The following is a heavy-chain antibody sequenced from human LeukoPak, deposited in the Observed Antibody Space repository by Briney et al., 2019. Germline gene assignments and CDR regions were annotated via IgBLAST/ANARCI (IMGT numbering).Heavy chain of an antibody. CDR1: GFIFSSYS. CDR2: ISSSSSYI. CDR3: AREYGGFDY. D-gene: IGHD4-23*01. J-gene: IGHJ4*03. V-gene: IGHV3-21*01. Sequence: PGGSLRLSCAAPGFIFSSYSMNWVRQAPGKGLEWVSSISSSSSYIDYADSVKGRFTISRDNAKNSLYLQMNSLRAEDTAVYYCAREYGGFDYWGQGTTVTVSS.